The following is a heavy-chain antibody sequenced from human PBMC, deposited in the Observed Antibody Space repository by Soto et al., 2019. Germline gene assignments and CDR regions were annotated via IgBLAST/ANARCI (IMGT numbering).Heavy chain of an antibody. Sequence: SVKVSCKASGGTFSSYAISWVRQAPGQGLEWMGGIIPIFGTANYAQKFQGRVTITADESTSTAYMELSSLRSEDTAVYYCARSPKVGPLHAVIDYWGQGTLVTVSS. CDR3: ARSPKVGPLHAVIDY. CDR2: IIPIFGTA. D-gene: IGHD1-26*01. CDR1: GGTFSSYA. V-gene: IGHV1-69*13. J-gene: IGHJ4*02.